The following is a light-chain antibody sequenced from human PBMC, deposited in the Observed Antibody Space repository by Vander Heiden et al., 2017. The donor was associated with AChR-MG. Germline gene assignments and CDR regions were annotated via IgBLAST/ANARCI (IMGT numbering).Light chain of an antibody. CDR3: QQLNSYPLT. J-gene: IGKJ4*01. V-gene: IGKV1-9*01. Sequence: DIQLTQSPSFLSASVGDRVTITCRASQGISSYLAWYQQEPGKAPKLLIYAASTLQSGVPSRFSGSGSGTEFTLTLTSLQPADFATYYCQQLNSYPLTFGGGTKVEIK. CDR1: QGISSY. CDR2: AAS.